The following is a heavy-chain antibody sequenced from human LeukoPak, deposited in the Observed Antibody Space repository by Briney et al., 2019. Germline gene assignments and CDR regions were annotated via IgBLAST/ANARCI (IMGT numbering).Heavy chain of an antibody. J-gene: IGHJ4*02. D-gene: IGHD6-13*01. CDR3: ARARAYIAAAGDY. CDR1: GFTFSSYW. V-gene: IGHV3-7*01. CDR2: IKQDGSEK. Sequence: GGSLRLSCAASGFTFSSYWMSWVRPAPGKGLEWVANIKQDGSEKYYVDSVKGRFTISRDNAKNSLYLQMNSLRAEDTAVYYCARARAYIAAAGDYWGQGTLVTVSS.